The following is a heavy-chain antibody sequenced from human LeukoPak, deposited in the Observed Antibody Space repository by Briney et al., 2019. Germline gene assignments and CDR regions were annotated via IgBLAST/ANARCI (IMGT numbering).Heavy chain of an antibody. CDR2: IYHTGST. CDR1: GGSISSGGYS. Sequence: SQTLSLTCAVSGGSISSGGYSWSWIRQPPGKGLEWIGYIYHTGSTYYNPSLKSRVTISVDRSNNQFSLKLTSVTAADTPVYYCARGGGFRVFDYWGQGTLVTVSS. J-gene: IGHJ4*02. D-gene: IGHD3-10*01. CDR3: ARGGGFRVFDY. V-gene: IGHV4-30-2*01.